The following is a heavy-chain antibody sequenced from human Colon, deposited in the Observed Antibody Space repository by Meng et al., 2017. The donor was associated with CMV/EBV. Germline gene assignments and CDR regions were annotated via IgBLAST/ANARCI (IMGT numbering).Heavy chain of an antibody. CDR3: ARDSNLSGLAY. CDR1: GASITSYY. V-gene: IGHV4-4*07. Sequence: QGQLRGPGPGLVKPSETLSLTCTGSGASITSYYWSWIRQPAGKGLEWIGRVYISGNTNYNPSLKSRVTMSIDTSKNQLSLNIRSVTTADTAVYYCARDSNLSGLAYWGQGTLVTVSS. D-gene: IGHD3-10*01. J-gene: IGHJ4*02. CDR2: VYISGNT.